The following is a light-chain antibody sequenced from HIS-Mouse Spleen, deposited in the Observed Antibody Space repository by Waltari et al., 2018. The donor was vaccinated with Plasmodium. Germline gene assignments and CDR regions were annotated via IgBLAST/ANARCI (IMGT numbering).Light chain of an antibody. Sequence: QSALTQPPSASGSPGQSVTIPCTGTSSDVGGYNDVSWYQQHPGEAPKPMIYEVSKRPPGVLDRFSGSKSGNTASLTVSGLQAEDEADYYCSSYAGSNNLVFGGGTKLTVL. CDR1: SSDVGGYND. CDR3: SSYAGSNNLV. J-gene: IGLJ2*01. V-gene: IGLV2-8*01. CDR2: EVS.